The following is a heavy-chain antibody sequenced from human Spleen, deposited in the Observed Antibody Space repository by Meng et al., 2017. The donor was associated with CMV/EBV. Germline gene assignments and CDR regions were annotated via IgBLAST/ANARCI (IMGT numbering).Heavy chain of an antibody. J-gene: IGHJ4*02. Sequence: QVQLQEWGGGLLKPAETLSLTCAVYGGSFSGYYWNWIRQPPGKGLEWIGEINHSGSTNYNPSLKSRLTISVDTSKNQFSLKLSSVTAADTAVYYCARWEVGATKVNYWGQGTLVTVSS. CDR2: INHSGST. V-gene: IGHV4-34*01. CDR1: GGSFSGYY. CDR3: ARWEVGATKVNY. D-gene: IGHD1-26*01.